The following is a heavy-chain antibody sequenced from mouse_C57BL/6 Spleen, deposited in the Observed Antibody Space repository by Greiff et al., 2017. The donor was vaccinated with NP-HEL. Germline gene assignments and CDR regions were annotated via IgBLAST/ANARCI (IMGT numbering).Heavy chain of an antibody. V-gene: IGHV5-4*01. CDR3: ARDSYAGAMDY. CDR2: ISDGGSYT. CDR1: GFTFSSYA. D-gene: IGHD6-5*01. Sequence: EVKLMESGGGLVKPGGSLKLSCAASGFTFSSYAMSWVRQTPEKRLEWVATISDGGSYTYYPDNVKGRFTISRDNAKNNLYLQMSHLKSEDTAMYYCARDSYAGAMDYWGQGTSVTVSS. J-gene: IGHJ4*01.